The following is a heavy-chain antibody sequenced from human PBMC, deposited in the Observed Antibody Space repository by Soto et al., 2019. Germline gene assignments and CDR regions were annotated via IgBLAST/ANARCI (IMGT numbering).Heavy chain of an antibody. CDR3: AGASSYGTSYFDY. CDR2: ISSSSRYI. V-gene: IGHV3-21*01. D-gene: IGHD5-18*01. CDR1: GFTFNSYS. Sequence: GGSLRLSCAASGFTFNSYSMNWVRQAPGKGLEWVSSISSSSRYIYYADSLKGRFTVSRDNAKNSLYLQMSSLRVEDTAVYYCAGASSYGTSYFDYWGQGTLVTVSS. J-gene: IGHJ4*02.